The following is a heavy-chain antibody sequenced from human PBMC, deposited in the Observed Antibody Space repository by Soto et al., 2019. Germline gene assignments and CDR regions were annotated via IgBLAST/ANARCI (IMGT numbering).Heavy chain of an antibody. V-gene: IGHV3-11*01. Sequence: GGSLRLSCAASGFTFSDYYMSWIRQAPGKGLEWVSYISSSGSAIYYADSVKGRFTISRDNAKNSLYLQMNSLRAEDTAVYYCARDDPRPTTVTSDAFDIWGQGTMVTVSS. CDR3: ARDDPRPTTVTSDAFDI. J-gene: IGHJ3*02. CDR2: ISSSGSAI. CDR1: GFTFSDYY. D-gene: IGHD4-17*01.